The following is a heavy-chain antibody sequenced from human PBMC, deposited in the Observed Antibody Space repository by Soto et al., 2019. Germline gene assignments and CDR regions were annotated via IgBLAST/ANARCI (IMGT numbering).Heavy chain of an antibody. CDR2: ISGSGGST. CDR3: AKGASAYSSSWENYVDY. D-gene: IGHD6-13*01. V-gene: IGHV3-23*01. Sequence: EVQLLESGGGLVQPGGSLRLSCAASGFTFSSYAMSWVRQAPGKGLEWVSAISGSGGSTYYADSVKGRFTISRDNSKNTLYLQMNSLRAEDTAVYYCAKGASAYSSSWENYVDYWGQGTLVTVSS. CDR1: GFTFSSYA. J-gene: IGHJ4*02.